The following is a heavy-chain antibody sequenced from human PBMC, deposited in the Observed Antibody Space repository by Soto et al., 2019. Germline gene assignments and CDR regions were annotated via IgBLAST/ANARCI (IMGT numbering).Heavy chain of an antibody. J-gene: IGHJ3*02. V-gene: IGHV3-30*18. CDR2: ISYDGSNK. CDR3: AKRASDIVVVPAATPSRAFDI. D-gene: IGHD2-2*01. CDR1: GFTFSSYG. Sequence: QVQLVESWGGVVQPGRSLRLSCAASGFTFSSYGMHWVRQAPGKGLEWVAVISYDGSNKYYADSVKGRFTISRDNSKNALYLQMNSLRAEDTAVYYCAKRASDIVVVPAATPSRAFDIWGQGTMVTVSS.